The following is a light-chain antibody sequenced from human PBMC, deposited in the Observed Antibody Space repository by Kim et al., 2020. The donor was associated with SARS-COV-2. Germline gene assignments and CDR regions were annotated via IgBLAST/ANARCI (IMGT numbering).Light chain of an antibody. V-gene: IGKV3-20*01. CDR3: QQYENSPWT. J-gene: IGKJ1*01. CDR1: QSVSSNY. Sequence: EIVLTQSPGTLSLSPGERATLSCRASQSVSSNYLAWYQQKPGQDPRLLIYGASNRATGIPDRFSGSGSGTDFTLTISRLEPEDCAVYYCQQYENSPWTFGQGTKVDIK. CDR2: GAS.